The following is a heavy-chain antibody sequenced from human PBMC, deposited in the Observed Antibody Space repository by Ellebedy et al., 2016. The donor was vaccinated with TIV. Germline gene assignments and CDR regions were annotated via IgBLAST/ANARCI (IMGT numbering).Heavy chain of an antibody. J-gene: IGHJ2*01. CDR1: GFSLSYYA. Sequence: GESLKISCVASGFSLSYYAVSWVRQAPGKGLEWVSGINESGEKTYYTDSVKGRFTISRDNSNNTVCLQMSGLRVEDTAIYYCAKDQYGSGSYWDFHLWGRGTLVTVSS. D-gene: IGHD3-10*01. CDR3: AKDQYGSGSYWDFHL. CDR2: INESGEKT. V-gene: IGHV3-23*01.